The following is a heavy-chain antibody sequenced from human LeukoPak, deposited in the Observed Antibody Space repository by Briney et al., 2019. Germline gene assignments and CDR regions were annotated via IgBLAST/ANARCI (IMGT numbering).Heavy chain of an antibody. CDR1: GFTFSSYW. CDR2: ISYDGSNK. D-gene: IGHD1-1*01. Sequence: GGSLRLSCAASGFTFSSYWMSWVRQAPGKGLEWVAVISYDGSNKYYADSVKGRFTISRDNSKNTLYLQMNSLRAEDTAVYYCAKDQGDWNDVYFDYWGQGTLVTVSS. J-gene: IGHJ4*02. V-gene: IGHV3-30*18. CDR3: AKDQGDWNDVYFDY.